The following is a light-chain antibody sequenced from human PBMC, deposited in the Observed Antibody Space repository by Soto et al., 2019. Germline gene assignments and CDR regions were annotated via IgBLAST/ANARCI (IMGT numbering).Light chain of an antibody. CDR3: SSYTTSSTLYVV. J-gene: IGLJ2*01. CDR1: SSDLGGYNY. CDR2: EVS. V-gene: IGLV2-14*01. Sequence: QPASVSGSPGQSITISCTGTSSDLGGYNYVSWYQQHPGKAPKLMIYEVSNRPSGVSNRFSGSKSGNTASLTISGLQAEDEADYYCSSYTTSSTLYVVFGGGTKLTVL.